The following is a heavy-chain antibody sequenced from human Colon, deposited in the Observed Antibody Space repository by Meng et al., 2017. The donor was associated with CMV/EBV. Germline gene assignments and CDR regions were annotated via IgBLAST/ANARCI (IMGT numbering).Heavy chain of an antibody. V-gene: IGHV1-18*01. J-gene: IGHJ5*01. Sequence: PCKTAGDRLPNPFITWVRQGPGQGLEWMGYIGGYSGNTVYAQKFQARVTMTTDKSTDTAYMELRSLRSDDTAVYYCARGPGPNWFDSWGQGTLVTVSS. CDR3: ARGPGPNWFDS. CDR1: GDRLPNPF. CDR2: IGGYSGNT.